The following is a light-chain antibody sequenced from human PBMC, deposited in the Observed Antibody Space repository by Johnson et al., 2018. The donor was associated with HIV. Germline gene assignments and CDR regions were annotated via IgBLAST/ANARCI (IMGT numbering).Light chain of an antibody. V-gene: IGLV1-51*02. CDR3: GTWDGGLSAYV. Sequence: QSVLTQPPSVSAAPGQKVTISCSGSSSNVGNNYVSWYQCLPGTAPKLLIFENNKRPSGIPDRFSGSKSGTSATLGITGLQTGDEADYYCGTWDGGLSAYVFGTGTKVTVL. CDR2: ENN. CDR1: SSNVGNNY. J-gene: IGLJ1*01.